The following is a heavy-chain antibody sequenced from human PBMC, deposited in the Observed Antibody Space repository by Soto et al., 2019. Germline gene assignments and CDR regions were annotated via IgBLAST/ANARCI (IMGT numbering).Heavy chain of an antibody. V-gene: IGHV3-74*01. CDR1: GLIFSNYK. CDR3: ARDTDGLHY. J-gene: IGHJ4*02. CDR2: INTDGSIT. Sequence: GSLRLSCAASGLIFSNYKVHWVRQAPGKGLVWVSRINTDGSITDYADSVKGRFTVSRDNPKNTLYLQMNSLRAEDTAVYYCARDTDGLHYWGQGTLVTVSS.